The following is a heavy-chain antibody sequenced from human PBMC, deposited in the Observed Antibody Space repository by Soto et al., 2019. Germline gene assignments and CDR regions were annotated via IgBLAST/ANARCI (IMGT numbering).Heavy chain of an antibody. CDR2: IYSGGGT. J-gene: IGHJ4*02. Sequence: EVQLVGSGGGLVPPGGSLRLSCAASGFTVSGNYMTWVRQAPGKGLEWVSVIYSGGGTYYADSVKGRFIISTDNSKNTLYLQMNSLRADDTGLYYCARDGFAAVTGTLDYWGQGTLVTVSS. D-gene: IGHD6-13*01. CDR1: GFTVSGNY. V-gene: IGHV3-66*01. CDR3: ARDGFAAVTGTLDY.